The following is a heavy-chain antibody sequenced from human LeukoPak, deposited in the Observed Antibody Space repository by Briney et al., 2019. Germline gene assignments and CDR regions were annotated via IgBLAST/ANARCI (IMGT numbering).Heavy chain of an antibody. D-gene: IGHD6-13*01. V-gene: IGHV4-61*02. CDR2: IYTSGST. J-gene: IGHJ5*02. CDR3: ARDIMGVGVAAAGTIWFDP. CDR1: GGSISSGSYY. Sequence: SETLSLTCTVSGGSISSGSYYWSWIRQPAGKGLEWIGRIYTSGSTNYNPSLKSRVTISLDTSKNQFSLKLSSVTAADTAVYYCARDIMGVGVAAAGTIWFDPWGQGTLVTVSS.